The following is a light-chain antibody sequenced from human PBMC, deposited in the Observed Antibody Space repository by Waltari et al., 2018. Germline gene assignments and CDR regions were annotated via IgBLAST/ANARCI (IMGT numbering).Light chain of an antibody. Sequence: AIQMTQSPSSLSASVGDRVPITCRASQGIRNDLGWYQQKPGKAPKLLIYAASILQSGVPSRFSRSGSGTDFTLTISSLQPEDFATYYCLQDYNYPRTFGQGTKVEIK. CDR2: AAS. V-gene: IGKV1-6*01. CDR3: LQDYNYPRT. J-gene: IGKJ1*01. CDR1: QGIRND.